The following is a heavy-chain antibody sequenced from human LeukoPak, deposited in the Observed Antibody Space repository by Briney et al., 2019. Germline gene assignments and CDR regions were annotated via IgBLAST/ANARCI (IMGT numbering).Heavy chain of an antibody. CDR3: ARRPWGIKVADY. CDR1: VYSFTNYW. D-gene: IGHD3-16*01. J-gene: IGHJ4*02. V-gene: IGHV5-10-1*04. Sequence: GESLKISCKGSVYSFTNYWISWVRQMPGKGLEWMGRIDPSGSYTNYSPSFQGQVTISADKSITTAYLQWDSLKASGTAMYYCARRPWGIKVADYWGQGTLVTVSS. CDR2: IDPSGSYT.